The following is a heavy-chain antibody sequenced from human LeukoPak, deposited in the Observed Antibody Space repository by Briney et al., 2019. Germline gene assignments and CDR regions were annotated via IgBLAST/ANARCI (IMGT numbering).Heavy chain of an antibody. Sequence: ASVKVSCKASGYTFTSYGISWVRQAPGQGLEWMGWISAYNGKTNYAQKLQGRVTMTTDTSTSTAYIELRSLRSDDTAVYYCAREPPTIYGSGSHIDYWGQGTLVSVSS. CDR3: AREPPTIYGSGSHIDY. CDR2: ISAYNGKT. J-gene: IGHJ4*02. V-gene: IGHV1-18*01. D-gene: IGHD3-10*01. CDR1: GYTFTSYG.